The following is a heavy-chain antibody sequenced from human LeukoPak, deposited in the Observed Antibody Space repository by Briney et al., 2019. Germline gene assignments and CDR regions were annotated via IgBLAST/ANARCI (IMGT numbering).Heavy chain of an antibody. V-gene: IGHV4-4*07. D-gene: IGHD3-22*01. CDR3: ARESIVVVITYYYYYMDV. CDR2: IYTSGST. CDR1: GGSISSYY. Sequence: SETLSLTWTVSGGSISSYYWSWIRQPAGKGLEWIGRIYTSGSTNYNPSLKSRVTMSVDTSKNQFSLKLSSVTAADTAVYYCARESIVVVITYYYYYMDVWGKGTTVTVSS. J-gene: IGHJ6*03.